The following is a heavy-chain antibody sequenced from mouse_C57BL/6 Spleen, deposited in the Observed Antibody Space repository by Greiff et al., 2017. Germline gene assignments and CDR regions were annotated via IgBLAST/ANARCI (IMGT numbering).Heavy chain of an antibody. D-gene: IGHD4-1*01. J-gene: IGHJ4*01. Sequence: EVQGVESGGGLVQPKGSLKLSCAASGFSFNTYAMNWVRQAPGKGLEWVARIRSKSNNYATYYADSVKDRFTISRDDSESMLYLQMNNLKTEDTAMYYCVRHGDWDSYYYAMDYWGQGTSVTVSS. V-gene: IGHV10-1*01. CDR1: GFSFNTYA. CDR2: IRSKSNNYAT. CDR3: VRHGDWDSYYYAMDY.